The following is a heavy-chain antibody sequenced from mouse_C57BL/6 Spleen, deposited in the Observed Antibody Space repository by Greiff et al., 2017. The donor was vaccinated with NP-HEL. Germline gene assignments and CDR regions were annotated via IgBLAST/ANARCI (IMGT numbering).Heavy chain of an antibody. Sequence: EVQGVESGGDLVKPGGSLKLSCAASGFTFNNYGMSWVRQTPDKRLEWVATISNGGTYTYYPDSVKGRFTISRDNARNTLYLQMSSLQSEDTAMYSCTRHDCNYVGAYWGQGTLVTVSA. V-gene: IGHV5-6*01. CDR2: ISNGGTYT. J-gene: IGHJ3*01. CDR1: GFTFNNYG. D-gene: IGHD2-1*01. CDR3: TRHDCNYVGAY.